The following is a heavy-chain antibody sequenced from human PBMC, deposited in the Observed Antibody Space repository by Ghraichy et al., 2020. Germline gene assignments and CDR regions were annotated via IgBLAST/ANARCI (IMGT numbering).Heavy chain of an antibody. CDR3: ARVYITIFGVVIPRGYYFDY. J-gene: IGHJ4*02. CDR2: ISSSSSYT. V-gene: IGHV3-11*06. CDR1: GFTFSDYY. D-gene: IGHD3-3*01. Sequence: GGSLRLSCAASGFTFSDYYMSWIRQAPGKGLEWVSYISSSSSYTNYADSVKGRFTISRDNAKNSLYLQMNSLRAEDTAVYYCARVYITIFGVVIPRGYYFDYWGQGTLVTVSS.